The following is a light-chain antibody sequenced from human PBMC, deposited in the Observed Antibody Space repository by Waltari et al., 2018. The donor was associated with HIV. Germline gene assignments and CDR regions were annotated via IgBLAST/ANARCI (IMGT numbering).Light chain of an antibody. V-gene: IGKV2-28*01. CDR3: MQALHAPLT. CDR2: LGS. J-gene: IGKJ4*01. CDR1: QSLLHSNGNNY. Sequence: DIVMTQSPLSLPVTPGEPASISCRSSQSLLHSNGNNYLAWYLQKPGQSPQLLIYLGSNRASGVPDRFSGSGSGTDFTLKISRVEAEDVGVYYCMQALHAPLTFGGGTKVEIK.